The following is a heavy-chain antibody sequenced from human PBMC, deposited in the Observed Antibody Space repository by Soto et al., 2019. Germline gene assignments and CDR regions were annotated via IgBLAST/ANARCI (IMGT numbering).Heavy chain of an antibody. V-gene: IGHV4-34*01. CDR1: GGSFSGYY. J-gene: IGHJ6*02. CDR2: IYHSGST. CDR3: ASIGGMDV. Sequence: SETLSLTCDGGSFSGYYWSWIRQPPGKGLEWIGEIYHSGSTKYNPSLKSRVTISVDTSKNQFSLKLSSMTAADTAVYYCASIGGMDVWGQGTTVTVS.